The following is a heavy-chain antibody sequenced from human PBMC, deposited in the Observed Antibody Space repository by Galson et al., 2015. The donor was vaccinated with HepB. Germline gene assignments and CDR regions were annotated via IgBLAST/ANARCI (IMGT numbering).Heavy chain of an antibody. J-gene: IGHJ4*02. V-gene: IGHV3-48*02. CDR3: ARDGWLQPSDY. CDR1: GFTFSTYS. CDR2: ISGSRSTI. Sequence: SLRLSCAASGFTFSTYSMNWVRQAPGKGLEWVSYISGSRSTIYYADSVKDRFIISRDNAKNSLYLQMNILRDEDTAVYYCARDGWLQPSDYWGQGTLVTVSS. D-gene: IGHD5-24*01.